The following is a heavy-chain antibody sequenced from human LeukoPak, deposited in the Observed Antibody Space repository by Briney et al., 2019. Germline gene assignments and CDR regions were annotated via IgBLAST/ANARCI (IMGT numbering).Heavy chain of an antibody. CDR1: GFTFGSYA. D-gene: IGHD6-19*01. V-gene: IGHV3-30*04. J-gene: IGHJ4*02. CDR2: ISYDGSNK. CDR3: ARDPGYSSGWYPDY. Sequence: GGSLRLSWAASGFTFGSYAMHWVRQAPGKGLEWVAVISYDGSNKYYADSVKGRFTISRDNAKNSLYLQMNSLRAEDTAVYYCARDPGYSSGWYPDYWGQGTLVTVSS.